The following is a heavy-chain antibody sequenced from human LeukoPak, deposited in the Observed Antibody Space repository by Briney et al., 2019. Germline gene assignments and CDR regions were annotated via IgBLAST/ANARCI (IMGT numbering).Heavy chain of an antibody. Sequence: PGGSLRLSCAASGFTFSDYSMNWVRQAPGKGLEWVSSISKSSRYIYYADSMKGRFTISRDNAKSSLYLQMNSLRAEDTAVYYCARDLGERDSPDYWGQGTLVTVSS. CDR3: ARDLGERDSPDY. J-gene: IGHJ4*02. CDR1: GFTFSDYS. V-gene: IGHV3-21*01. CDR2: ISKSSRYI. D-gene: IGHD3-10*01.